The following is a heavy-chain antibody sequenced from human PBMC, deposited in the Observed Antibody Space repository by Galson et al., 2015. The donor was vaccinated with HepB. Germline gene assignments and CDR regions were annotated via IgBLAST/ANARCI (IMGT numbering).Heavy chain of an antibody. CDR1: GFTFSSYG. CDR2: IWYDGSQK. D-gene: IGHD3-10*01. V-gene: IGHV3-33*01. Sequence: SLRLSCAASGFTFSSYGMHWVRQAPGKGLEWVAVIWYDGSQKYYVDSVKGRLTISRDNSKNTLYLQMNSLRAEDTAVYYCARYTTMAGGAALDVWGIGTTVTVSS. J-gene: IGHJ6*04. CDR3: ARYTTMAGGAALDV.